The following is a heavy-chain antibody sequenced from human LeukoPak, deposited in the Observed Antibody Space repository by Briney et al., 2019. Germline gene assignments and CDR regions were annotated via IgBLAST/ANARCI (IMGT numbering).Heavy chain of an antibody. V-gene: IGHV3-23*01. D-gene: IGHD5-18*01. CDR3: ANSAGQLWFFLDY. Sequence: PGGSLRLSCAAYGFPFSSYAMSWVRQPPGKGLEWVSAISGSGGSRYDADSVKGRFTTSRDNSKNTLYLQMNSLRAEDKAVYYCANSAGQLWFFLDYWGQGTLVTVSS. J-gene: IGHJ4*02. CDR2: ISGSGGSR. CDR1: GFPFSSYA.